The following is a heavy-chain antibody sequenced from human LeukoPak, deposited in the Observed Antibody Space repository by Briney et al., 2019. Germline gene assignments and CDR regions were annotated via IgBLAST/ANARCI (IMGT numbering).Heavy chain of an antibody. CDR2: IDPSGSFT. D-gene: IGHD3-10*01. Sequence: GGSLRLSCAASGFTFSSNWMHWVRQVPGKGLVWVSLIDPSGSFTTYADSVKGRFTISRDNAKNRLYMQMNSLRVEDTAVYYCARDMIRGVVNNWGQGTLVTVSS. CDR3: ARDMIRGVVNN. CDR1: GFTFSSNW. J-gene: IGHJ4*02. V-gene: IGHV3-74*01.